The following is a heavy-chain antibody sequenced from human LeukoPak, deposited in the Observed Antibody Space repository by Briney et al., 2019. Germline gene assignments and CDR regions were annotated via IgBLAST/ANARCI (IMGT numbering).Heavy chain of an antibody. V-gene: IGHV4-59*01. CDR3: ARTTEGYAGGPGYSYYYYMDV. CDR2: IYYSGST. D-gene: IGHD5-12*01. J-gene: IGHJ6*03. Sequence: SETLSLTCTVSGGSISSYYWSWIRQPPGKGLEWIGYIYYSGSTNYNPSLKSRISISVDTSKNQFSLKLSSVTAADTAVYYCARTTEGYAGGPGYSYYYYMDVWGKGTTVTISS. CDR1: GGSISSYY.